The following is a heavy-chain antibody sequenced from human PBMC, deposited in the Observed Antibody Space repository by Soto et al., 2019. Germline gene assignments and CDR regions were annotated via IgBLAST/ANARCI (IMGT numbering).Heavy chain of an antibody. CDR2: IYYSGST. J-gene: IGHJ4*02. V-gene: IGHV4-39*01. D-gene: IGHD2-15*01. CDR3: ASPGPYCSGGSCYSEYYFDY. Sequence: QLQLQESGPGLVKPSETLSLTCTVSGGSISSSSYYWGWIRQPPGKGLEWIGSIYYSGSTYYNPSLKSRVTISVDTSKNQFSLKLSSVTAADTAVYYCASPGPYCSGGSCYSEYYFDYWGQGTLVTVSS. CDR1: GGSISSSSYY.